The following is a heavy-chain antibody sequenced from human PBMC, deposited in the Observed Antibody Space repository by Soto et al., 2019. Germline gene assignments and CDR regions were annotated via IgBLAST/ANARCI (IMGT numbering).Heavy chain of an antibody. CDR2: INHSGST. J-gene: IGHJ5*02. CDR3: ARGREIAARRWFDP. D-gene: IGHD6-6*01. V-gene: IGHV4-34*01. Sequence: SETLSLTCAVYGGSFSGYYWSWIRQPPGKGLEWIGEINHSGSTNYNPSLKSRVTISVDTSKNQFSLKLSSVTAADTAVYYCARGREIAARRWFDPWGQGTLVTVSS. CDR1: GGSFSGYY.